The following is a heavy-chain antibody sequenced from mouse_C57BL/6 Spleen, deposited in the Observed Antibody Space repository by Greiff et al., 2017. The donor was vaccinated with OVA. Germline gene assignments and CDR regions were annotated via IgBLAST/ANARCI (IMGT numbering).Heavy chain of an antibody. Sequence: EVKVEESEGGLVQPGSSMKLSCTASGFTFSDYYMAWVRQVPEKGLEWVANINYDGSSTYYLDSLKSRFIISRDNAKNILYLQMSSLKSEDTATYYCARGGAMDYWGQGTSVTVSS. V-gene: IGHV5-16*01. J-gene: IGHJ4*01. CDR2: INYDGSST. CDR1: GFTFSDYY. CDR3: ARGGAMDY.